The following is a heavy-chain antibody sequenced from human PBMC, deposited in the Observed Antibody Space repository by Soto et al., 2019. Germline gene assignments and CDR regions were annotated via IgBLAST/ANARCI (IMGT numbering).Heavy chain of an antibody. D-gene: IGHD3-22*01. CDR2: ISGSGGST. Sequence: QPWGSLRLSCAASEFTFSNYAMSWVRQAPWKWLEWVSAISGSGGSTYYADSVKGRFTISRDNSKNTLYLQMNSLRAEDTAVYYCAKDNYYDSSGYYPYYYYYYGMDVWGQGTTVTVSS. V-gene: IGHV3-23*01. CDR1: EFTFSNYA. CDR3: AKDNYYDSSGYYPYYYYYYGMDV. J-gene: IGHJ6*02.